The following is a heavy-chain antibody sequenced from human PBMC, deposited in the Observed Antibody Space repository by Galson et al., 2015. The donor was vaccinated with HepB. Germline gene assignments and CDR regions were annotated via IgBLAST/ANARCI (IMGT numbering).Heavy chain of an antibody. CDR3: ARDFASGNYDILTGYYLYYYGMDV. J-gene: IGHJ6*02. CDR1: GYTFTGYY. D-gene: IGHD3-9*01. Sequence: SVKVSCKASGYTFTGYYMHWVRQAPGQGLEWMGWINPNSGGTNYAQKFQGWVTMTRDTSISTAYMELSRLRSDDTAVYYCARDFASGNYDILTGYYLYYYGMDVWGQGTTVTVSS. V-gene: IGHV1-2*04. CDR2: INPNSGGT.